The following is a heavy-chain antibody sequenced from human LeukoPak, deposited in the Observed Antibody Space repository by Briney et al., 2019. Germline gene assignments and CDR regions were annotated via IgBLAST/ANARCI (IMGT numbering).Heavy chain of an antibody. D-gene: IGHD3-10*01. Sequence: ASVKVSCKASGYTFTNYDINWVRLATGQGLEWMGWMNPNSGNTGYAQKFQGRVTMTRNTSVSIAYMDLSSLRSEDTAVYYCARGSSGDYSVSGSAWFDPWGQGTLVTVSP. CDR1: GYTFTNYD. V-gene: IGHV1-8*01. CDR2: MNPNSGNT. J-gene: IGHJ5*02. CDR3: ARGSSGDYSVSGSAWFDP.